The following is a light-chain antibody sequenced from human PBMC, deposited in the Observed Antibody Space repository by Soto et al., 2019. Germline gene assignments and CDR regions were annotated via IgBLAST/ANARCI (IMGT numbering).Light chain of an antibody. J-gene: IGKJ2*01. V-gene: IGKV3-11*01. Sequence: EIVLTQSPVTLSLSPGDRATLSCRASQTVSTYLAWYQQKPGQAPRLLIYDASNRATGIPARFSGSGSGTDFTLTISSLQAEDVAVYYCQQYYLIPHTFGQGTKLEIK. CDR2: DAS. CDR3: QQYYLIPHT. CDR1: QTVSTY.